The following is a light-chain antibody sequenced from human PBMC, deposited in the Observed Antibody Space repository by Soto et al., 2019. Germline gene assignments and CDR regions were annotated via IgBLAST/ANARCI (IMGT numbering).Light chain of an antibody. CDR1: SSGIGTYNY. Sequence: QSALTQPASVSGSPGQSITISCSETSSGIGTYNYVSWYQLHPGKVPKLIIYEVSNRPSGVSNRFSGSKSGNTASLTISGLQAEDEADCYCISYSSSSTLGVFGGGTKVTVL. CDR3: ISYSSSSTLGV. V-gene: IGLV2-14*01. CDR2: EVS. J-gene: IGLJ3*02.